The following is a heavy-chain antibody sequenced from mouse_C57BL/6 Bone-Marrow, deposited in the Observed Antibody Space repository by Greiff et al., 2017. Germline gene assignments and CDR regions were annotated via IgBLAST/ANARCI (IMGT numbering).Heavy chain of an antibody. CDR2: FYPGSGSI. CDR3: ARHERYYDYEGYFDY. V-gene: IGHV1-62-2*01. D-gene: IGHD2-4*01. Sequence: QVQLQQSGAELVKPGASVKLSCKASGYIFTEYTIHWVKQRSGQGLAWIGWFYPGSGSIKYNERFKDKATLTADKSSNTVYMELSRLTSEESAVYFWARHERYYDYEGYFDYWGQGTTLTVSS. J-gene: IGHJ2*01. CDR1: GYIFTEYT.